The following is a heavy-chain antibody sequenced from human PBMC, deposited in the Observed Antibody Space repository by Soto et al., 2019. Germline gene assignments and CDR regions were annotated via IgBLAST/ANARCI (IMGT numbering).Heavy chain of an antibody. CDR1: GFTFSSYA. CDR2: ISGSGGST. CDR3: AKSYCSGGSCYPTSGP. V-gene: IGHV3-23*01. J-gene: IGHJ5*02. Sequence: GGSLRLSCAASGFTFSSYAMSWVRQAPGKGLEWVSAISGSGGSTYYADSVKGRFTISRDNSKNTLYLQMNSLRAEDTAVYYCAKSYCSGGSCYPTSGPWGQGTLVTVSS. D-gene: IGHD2-15*01.